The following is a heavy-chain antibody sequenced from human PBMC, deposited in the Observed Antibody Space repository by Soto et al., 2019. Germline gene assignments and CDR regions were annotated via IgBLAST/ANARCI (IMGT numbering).Heavy chain of an antibody. CDR3: ARTTWELGVRFGY. V-gene: IGHV3-11*01. Sequence: PGGSLRLSCAASGFPFSDFYMTWIRRAPGRGLQCLSYISGRGGTIYYADSVKGRFTISRDNAKNSLDLQMDGLRGDDTGVYYCARTTWELGVRFGYWGQGALVTVSS. D-gene: IGHD1-26*01. J-gene: IGHJ4*02. CDR2: ISGRGGTI. CDR1: GFPFSDFY.